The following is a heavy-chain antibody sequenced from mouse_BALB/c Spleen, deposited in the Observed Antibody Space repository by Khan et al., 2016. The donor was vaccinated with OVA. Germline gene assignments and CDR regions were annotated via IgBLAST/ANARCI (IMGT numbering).Heavy chain of an antibody. CDR1: GYTFTNYG. Sequence: QIQLVQSGPELKKPGETVKISCKASGYTFTNYGMNWVKQAPGKGLKWMGWINTYTGEPTYADDFKGRFAFSLETSDNTAYLQINNLKNEDTATYFCARSASYLFFDVWGAGTTVTVSS. D-gene: IGHD6-1*01. CDR2: INTYTGEP. CDR3: ARSASYLFFDV. V-gene: IGHV9-3-1*01. J-gene: IGHJ1*01.